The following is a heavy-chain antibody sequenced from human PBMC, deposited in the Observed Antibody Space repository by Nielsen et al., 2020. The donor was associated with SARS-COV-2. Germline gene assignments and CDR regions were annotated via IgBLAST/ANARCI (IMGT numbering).Heavy chain of an antibody. CDR3: ARGPSHPTYYYDSSGPRPFDY. Sequence: SLKISCAASGFTFSSYEMNWVRQAPGKGLEWVSYISSSGSTIYYADSVKGRFTISRDNAKNSLYLQMNSLRAEDTAVYYCARGPSHPTYYYDSSGPRPFDYWGQGTLVTVSS. V-gene: IGHV3-48*03. J-gene: IGHJ4*02. D-gene: IGHD3-22*01. CDR2: ISSSGSTI. CDR1: GFTFSSYE.